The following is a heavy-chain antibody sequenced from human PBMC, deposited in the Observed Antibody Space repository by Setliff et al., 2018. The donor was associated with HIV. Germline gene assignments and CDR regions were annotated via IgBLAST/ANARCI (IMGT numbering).Heavy chain of an antibody. J-gene: IGHJ6*03. CDR3: ARVSCSSWYSIPRYYYYSMDV. Sequence: SETLSLTCTVSGGPVSGSYFWSWIRQPAGKGLEWIGRVSAIGRTNYNPSLKSRVTVSVDTSKNQFSLRLNSVTAADTAVYYCARVSCSSWYSIPRYYYYSMDVWGNGTTVTVSS. CDR1: GGPVSGSYF. V-gene: IGHV4-61*02. D-gene: IGHD6-13*01. CDR2: VSAIGRT.